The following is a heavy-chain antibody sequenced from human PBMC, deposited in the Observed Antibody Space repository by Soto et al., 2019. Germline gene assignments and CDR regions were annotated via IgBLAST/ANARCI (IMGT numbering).Heavy chain of an antibody. V-gene: IGHV3-7*03. J-gene: IGHJ4*02. D-gene: IGHD5-12*01. Sequence: EVDLVESGGDLVQPGGSLSLSCEASGLTLSSYWMNCVRQAPGKGLEWVAIIKKDGSERHYVDSVKGRFTISRDNARNSLYLHMNDPRAEDTAVYYCAAGIGYLFDYWGRGTLVTVSS. CDR2: IKKDGSER. CDR3: AAGIGYLFDY. CDR1: GLTLSSYW.